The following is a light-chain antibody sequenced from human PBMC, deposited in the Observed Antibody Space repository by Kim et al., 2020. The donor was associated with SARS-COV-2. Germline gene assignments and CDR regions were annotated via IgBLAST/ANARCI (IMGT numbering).Light chain of an antibody. V-gene: IGLV6-57*03. J-gene: IGLJ3*02. Sequence: GKTVPMSCTRSSGSIASSYVQWSQQRPASAPTTVIYEDHHRPSGVPDRFSGSTDRSSNSASLTISGLEFEDEADYYCQSYDNTNWVLGGGTKLTVL. CDR3: QSYDNTNWV. CDR2: EDH. CDR1: SGSIASSY.